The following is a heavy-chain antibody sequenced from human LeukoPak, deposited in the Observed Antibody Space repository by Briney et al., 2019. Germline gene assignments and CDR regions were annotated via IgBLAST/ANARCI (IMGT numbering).Heavy chain of an antibody. CDR2: INPNSGGT. Sequence: ASVKVSCKASGYTFTGYYMHWVRQAPGQGLEWVGWINPNSGGTNYAQKFQGKVTMTRDTSISTAYMELSSLRSEDTAVYYCARGGSSWYFANNWFDPWGQGTLVTVSS. V-gene: IGHV1-2*02. CDR1: GYTFTGYY. CDR3: ARGGSSWYFANNWFDP. J-gene: IGHJ5*02. D-gene: IGHD6-13*01.